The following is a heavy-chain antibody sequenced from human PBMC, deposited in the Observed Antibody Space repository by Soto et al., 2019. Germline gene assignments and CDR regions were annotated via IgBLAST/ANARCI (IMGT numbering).Heavy chain of an antibody. CDR1: GFTFSSYA. J-gene: IGHJ4*02. Sequence: GGSLRLSCAASGFTFSSYAMSWVRQAPGKGLEWVSAISGSGGSTYYADSVKGRFTISRDNSKNTLYLQMNSLRAEDTAVYYCAKANLYDFWSGWDELDYWGQGTLVTVSS. D-gene: IGHD3-3*01. CDR3: AKANLYDFWSGWDELDY. V-gene: IGHV3-23*01. CDR2: ISGSGGST.